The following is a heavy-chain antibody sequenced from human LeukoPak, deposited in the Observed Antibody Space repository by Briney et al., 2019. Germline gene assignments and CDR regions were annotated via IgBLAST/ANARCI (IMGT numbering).Heavy chain of an antibody. Sequence: AGGSLRLSCTASGFTFSTQWMSWVRQALGKGLEWVANIRQDGSETQYVDSMKGRFTISRDNAKNSLYLQMNSLRAEDTAMYYCVTTNRSRAFDYWGQGTLVTVSS. D-gene: IGHD1-14*01. J-gene: IGHJ4*02. V-gene: IGHV3-7*01. CDR2: IRQDGSET. CDR1: GFTFSTQW. CDR3: VTTNRSRAFDY.